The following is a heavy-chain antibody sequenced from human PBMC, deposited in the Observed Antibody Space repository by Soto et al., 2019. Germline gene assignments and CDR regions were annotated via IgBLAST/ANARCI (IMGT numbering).Heavy chain of an antibody. Sequence: PGGSLRLSCAASGFTFSSYAMHWVRQAPGKGLEWVAVISYDGSNKYYADSVKGRFTISRDNSKNTLYLEMNSLRAEDTAVYYCAKRSRDQRDSIGYFSQFDYWGQGTLVTVSS. CDR3: AKRSRDQRDSIGYFSQFDY. D-gene: IGHD3-22*01. J-gene: IGHJ4*02. V-gene: IGHV3-30-3*02. CDR2: ISYDGSNK. CDR1: GFTFSSYA.